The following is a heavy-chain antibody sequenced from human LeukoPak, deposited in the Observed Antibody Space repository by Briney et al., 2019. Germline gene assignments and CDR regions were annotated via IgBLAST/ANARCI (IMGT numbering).Heavy chain of an antibody. J-gene: IGHJ4*02. V-gene: IGHV3-7*01. D-gene: IGHD6-19*01. CDR2: IKADGSEK. CDR1: GFTSSNYW. Sequence: GGSLRLSCVTSGFTSSNYWMNWVRQAPGKGLEWVANIKADGSEKYYVDSVKGRFSISRDIPNNSVYLQMNSLRDEDTAVFYCVRSSGWIFDNWGQGILVTVSS. CDR3: VRSSGWIFDN.